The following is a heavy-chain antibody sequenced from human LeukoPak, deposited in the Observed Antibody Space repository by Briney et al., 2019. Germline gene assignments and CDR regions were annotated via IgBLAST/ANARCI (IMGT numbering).Heavy chain of an antibody. V-gene: IGHV4-61*08. CDR1: GGSISSGAYY. CDR2: IYYSGST. D-gene: IGHD2-21*01. Sequence: PSETLSLTCTVSGGSISSGAYYWSWFRQPPGKGLEWIGYIYYSGSTNYNPSLKSRVTISVDTSKNQFSLKLSSVTAADTAVYYCARYSHPRYGGPVDYWGQGTLVTVSS. CDR3: ARYSHPRYGGPVDY. J-gene: IGHJ4*02.